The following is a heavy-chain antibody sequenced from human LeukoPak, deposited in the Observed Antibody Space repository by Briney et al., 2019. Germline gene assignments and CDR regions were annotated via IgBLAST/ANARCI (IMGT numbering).Heavy chain of an antibody. D-gene: IGHD2-2*01. CDR2: INPNSGGT. J-gene: IGHJ4*02. Sequence: ASVKVSCKASGYTFTGYYMHWVRQAPGQGLEGMGWINPNSGGTNYAQKFQGRVTMTRDTAISTAYMELSRLRSDDTAVYYCARSASCCYPGDYWGQGTLVTVSS. V-gene: IGHV1-2*02. CDR3: ARSASCCYPGDY. CDR1: GYTFTGYY.